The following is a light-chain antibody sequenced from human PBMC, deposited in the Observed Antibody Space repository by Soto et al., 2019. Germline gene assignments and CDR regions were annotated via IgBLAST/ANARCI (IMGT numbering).Light chain of an antibody. CDR2: DVN. Sequence: QSVLTQPPSASGSPGQSVTISCTGTSSDVGAYIFVSWYQQHPGKAPKLMVYDVNRRPPGVPDRFFGSKSSNTASLTVSGLQAEDEADYYCVSYRSTTPSYVFGTGTKVTVL. V-gene: IGLV2-8*01. CDR1: SSDVGAYIF. J-gene: IGLJ1*01. CDR3: VSYRSTTPSYV.